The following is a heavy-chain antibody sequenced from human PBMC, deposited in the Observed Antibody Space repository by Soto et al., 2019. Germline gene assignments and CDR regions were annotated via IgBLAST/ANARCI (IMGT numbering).Heavy chain of an antibody. D-gene: IGHD5-12*01. V-gene: IGHV3-23*01. J-gene: IGHJ5*02. CDR2: ISGTGGST. Sequence: SLVRQAPGKGLEWVSAISGTGGSTYYADSVKGRFTISRDNSKNTLYLQMNSLRVEDTAVYYCAKGYIPRGYTVSWGQVMLVTVPA. CDR3: AKGYIPRGYTVS.